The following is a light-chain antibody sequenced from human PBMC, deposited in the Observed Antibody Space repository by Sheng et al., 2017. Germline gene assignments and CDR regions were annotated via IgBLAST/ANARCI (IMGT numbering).Light chain of an antibody. Sequence: DIQMTQSPSSLSASVGDRVTITCRASQSISSYLNWYQQKPGKAPKLLIYAASSLQSGVPSRFSGSGSGTDFTLTTSSLQPEDFATYFCQQSYSTPFTFGPGNQSGYQT. CDR3: QQSYSTPFT. CDR2: AAS. CDR1: QSISSY. V-gene: IGKV1-39*01. J-gene: IGKJ3*01.